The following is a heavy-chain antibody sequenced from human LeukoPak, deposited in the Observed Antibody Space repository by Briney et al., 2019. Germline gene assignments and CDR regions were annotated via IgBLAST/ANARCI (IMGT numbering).Heavy chain of an antibody. Sequence: GGSLRLSCAASGFTFSTYAMSWVRQTPEKGLEWVSAISGSGGSTYYADSVKGRFTISRDNSKNTLYLQMNSLRAEDTAVYYCARGGSGSGWSPYWGQGTLVTVSS. V-gene: IGHV3-23*01. J-gene: IGHJ4*02. D-gene: IGHD6-19*01. CDR1: GFTFSTYA. CDR2: ISGSGGST. CDR3: ARGGSGSGWSPY.